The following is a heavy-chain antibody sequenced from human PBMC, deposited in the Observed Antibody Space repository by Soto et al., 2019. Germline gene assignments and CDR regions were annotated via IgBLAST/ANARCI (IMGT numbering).Heavy chain of an antibody. CDR2: IYSGGST. J-gene: IGHJ6*02. V-gene: IGHV3-66*01. CDR3: ARSGDYYDSSGYYLYYYYGMDV. D-gene: IGHD3-22*01. CDR1: GFTVSTNY. Sequence: HPVASLRLSCAASGFTVSTNYMSWVRHAPGKGLEWDSVIYSGGSTYYADSVKGRFTISRDNSKNTLYLQMNSLRAEDTAVYYCARSGDYYDSSGYYLYYYYGMDVWGQGT.